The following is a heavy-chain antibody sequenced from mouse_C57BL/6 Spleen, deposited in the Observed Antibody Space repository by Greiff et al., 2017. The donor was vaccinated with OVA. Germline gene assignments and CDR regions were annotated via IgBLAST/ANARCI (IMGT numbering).Heavy chain of an antibody. V-gene: IGHV1-59*01. J-gene: IGHJ2*01. D-gene: IGHD1-1*02. CDR2: IDPSDSYT. CDR1: GYTFTSYW. Sequence: QVQLQQPGAELVRPGTSVKLSCKASGYTFTSYWMHWVKQRPGQGLEWIGVIDPSDSYTNYNQKFKGKATLTVDKSSSTAYMQLSSLTSEDSAVYYCARGVADYWGQGTTLTVSS. CDR3: ARGVADY.